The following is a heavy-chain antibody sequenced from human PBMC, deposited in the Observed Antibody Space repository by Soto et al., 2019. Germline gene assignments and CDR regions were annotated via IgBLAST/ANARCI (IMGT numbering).Heavy chain of an antibody. CDR1: GGSVSSGSYY. D-gene: IGHD6-19*01. Sequence: ASETLSLTCTVSGGSVSSGSYYWSWIRQPPGKGLEWIGYIYYSGSTNYNPSLKSRVTISVDTSKNQFSLKLSSVTAADTAVYYCARQSIAVARNYFDYWGQGTLVTVSS. CDR2: IYYSGST. V-gene: IGHV4-61*01. J-gene: IGHJ4*02. CDR3: ARQSIAVARNYFDY.